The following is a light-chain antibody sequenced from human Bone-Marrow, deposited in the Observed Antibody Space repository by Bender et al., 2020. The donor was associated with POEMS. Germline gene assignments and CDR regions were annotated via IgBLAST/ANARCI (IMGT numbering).Light chain of an antibody. J-gene: IGLJ2*01. CDR2: EVT. CDR3: TSYAGTTVV. CDR1: SSDVGGYNY. Sequence: QSALTQPPSASGSPGQSVTVSCTGTSSDVGGYNYVSWYQQHPGKAPKLMIYEVTKRPSGVPDRFSGSKSGNTASLTVSGLQPEDEADYYCTSYAGTTVVFGGGTKLTVL. V-gene: IGLV2-8*01.